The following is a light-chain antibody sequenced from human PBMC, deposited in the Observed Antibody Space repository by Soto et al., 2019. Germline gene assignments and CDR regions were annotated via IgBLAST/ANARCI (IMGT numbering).Light chain of an antibody. Sequence: DIQITQSPSSLSASVGDRVTITCRASQSISSYLNWYQQKPGKAPKLLIYAASSLQSGVPSRFSGSGSGTDFTLTISSLQPEDFATYYCQQSYSTLWTFGQGTKVEIK. CDR3: QQSYSTLWT. CDR2: AAS. V-gene: IGKV1-39*01. J-gene: IGKJ1*01. CDR1: QSISSY.